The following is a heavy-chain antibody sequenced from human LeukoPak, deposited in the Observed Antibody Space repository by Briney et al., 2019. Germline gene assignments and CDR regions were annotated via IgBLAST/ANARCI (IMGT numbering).Heavy chain of an antibody. V-gene: IGHV1-8*01. Sequence: ASVKVSCKAPGYTSTSYDINWVRQATGQGLEWMGWMNPNSGNTGYAQRFQGRVTMTRNTSISTAYMELSSLRSEDTAVYYCARGDIVVVPAARLYYYYGMDVWGQGTTVTVSS. D-gene: IGHD2-2*01. CDR2: MNPNSGNT. J-gene: IGHJ6*02. CDR3: ARGDIVVVPAARLYYYYGMDV. CDR1: GYTSTSYD.